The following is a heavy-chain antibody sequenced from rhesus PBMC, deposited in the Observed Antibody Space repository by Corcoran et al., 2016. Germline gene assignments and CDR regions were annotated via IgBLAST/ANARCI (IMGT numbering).Heavy chain of an antibody. Sequence: QVQLQESGPALVKPSETLSLTCAVSGGSFPTYWWTWIRQSPGKGLEWIGEVNGNTGYSNYNPSLKSRVTISKDASTNQFSLALSSVTAADTAVYYCAKYGGGSWTPVFDYWGQGVLVTVSS. CDR2: VNGNTGYS. V-gene: IGHV4-80*01. J-gene: IGHJ4*01. CDR1: GGSFPTYW. D-gene: IGHD6-25*01. CDR3: AKYGGGSWTPVFDY.